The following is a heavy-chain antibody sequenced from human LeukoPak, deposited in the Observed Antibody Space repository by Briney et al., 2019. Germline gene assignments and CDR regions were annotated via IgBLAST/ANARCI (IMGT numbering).Heavy chain of an antibody. CDR2: IYYRGST. CDR3: ARTTGNYGYYFDH. Sequence: KTSETLSLTCTVSGGSINYYYWSWIRQPPGKGLEWLGYIYYRGSTNYNPSLNSRVTISVDTSKNQFSLKLTSVTAADTAVYYCARTTGNYGYYFDHWGQGTLVTVSS. D-gene: IGHD1-7*01. J-gene: IGHJ4*02. CDR1: GGSINYYY. V-gene: IGHV4-59*01.